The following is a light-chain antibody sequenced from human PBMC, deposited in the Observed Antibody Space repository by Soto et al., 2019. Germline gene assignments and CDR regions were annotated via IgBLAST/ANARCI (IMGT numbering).Light chain of an antibody. J-gene: IGKJ1*01. Sequence: EIVLTQSPGTLSLSPGERATLSCRASQSVSSSYLAWYQQKPGQAPRLLIYAASSRATGIPDRFSGSGSGTDFTLPISRLEPEDFAVYYCQQYGSSPWTFGQGTKVEIK. V-gene: IGKV3-20*01. CDR1: QSVSSSY. CDR2: AAS. CDR3: QQYGSSPWT.